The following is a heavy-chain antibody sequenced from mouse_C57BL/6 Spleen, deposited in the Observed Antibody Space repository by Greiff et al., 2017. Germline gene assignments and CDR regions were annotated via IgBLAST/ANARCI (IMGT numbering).Heavy chain of an antibody. CDR3: TTVRTYGSSFYCDY. D-gene: IGHD1-1*01. CDR1: GFNIKDDY. V-gene: IGHV14-4*01. Sequence: EVQLQQSGAELVRPGASVKLSCTASGFNIKDDYMHWVKQRPEQGLEWIGWIDPENGDTEYASKFQGKATITADTSSNTAYLQLSSLTSEDTAVYYCTTVRTYGSSFYCDYWGQGTTLTVSS. J-gene: IGHJ2*01. CDR2: IDPENGDT.